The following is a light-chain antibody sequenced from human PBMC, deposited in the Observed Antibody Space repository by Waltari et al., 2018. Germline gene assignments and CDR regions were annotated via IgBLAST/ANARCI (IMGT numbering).Light chain of an antibody. CDR1: SSDVGSYNL. V-gene: IGLV2-23*03. CDR2: EGS. J-gene: IGLJ3*02. Sequence: QSALTQPASVSGSPGQSITIPCTGTSSDVGSYNLVSWYQQHPGKAPKLMIYEGSKRPSGVSNRFSGSKSGNTASLTISGLQAEDEADYYCCSYAGSSTFLYWVFGGGTKLTVL. CDR3: CSYAGSSTFLYWV.